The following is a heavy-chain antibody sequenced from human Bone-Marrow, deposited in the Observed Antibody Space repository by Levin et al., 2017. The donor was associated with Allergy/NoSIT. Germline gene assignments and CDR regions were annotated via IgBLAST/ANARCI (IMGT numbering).Heavy chain of an antibody. CDR2: IYSGGST. CDR1: GFTVSSNY. D-gene: IGHD3-10*01. Sequence: SGGSLRLSCAASGFTVSSNYMSWVRQAPGKGPEWVSVIYSGGSTYYADSVKGRFTISRDNSKNTLYLQMNSLRAEDTAVYYCASGWFGELLSHWGQGTLVTVSS. CDR3: ASGWFGELLSH. V-gene: IGHV3-53*01. J-gene: IGHJ4*02.